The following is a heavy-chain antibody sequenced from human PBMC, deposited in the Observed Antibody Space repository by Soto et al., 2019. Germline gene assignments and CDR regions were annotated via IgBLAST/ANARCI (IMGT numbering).Heavy chain of an antibody. D-gene: IGHD3-10*01. CDR3: ASSYYGSGSPKDYYYGMDV. J-gene: IGHJ6*02. Sequence: GASVKVSCKASGYTFTSYAMHWVRQAPGQRLEWMGWINAGNGNTKYSQKFQGRVTITRDTSASTAYMELSSLRSEDTAVYYCASSYYGSGSPKDYYYGMDVWGQGTTVTVSS. V-gene: IGHV1-3*01. CDR2: INAGNGNT. CDR1: GYTFTSYA.